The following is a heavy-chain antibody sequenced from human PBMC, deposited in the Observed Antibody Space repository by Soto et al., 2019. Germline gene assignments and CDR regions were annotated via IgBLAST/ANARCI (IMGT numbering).Heavy chain of an antibody. CDR3: AAGEASSRNLAPYYLDF. J-gene: IGHJ4*02. V-gene: IGHV4-59*01. CDR2: IHYSGTT. CDR1: GGSLRNYF. D-gene: IGHD6-13*01. Sequence: SETLSLTFTVSGGSLRNYFWTWIRQPPGKGLSWIGYIHYSGTTSFFPSYNPSLRSRVTISEDTSKNQFSLKLLSVTTADTAVYFCAAGEASSRNLAPYYLDFWGQGTLVTVSS.